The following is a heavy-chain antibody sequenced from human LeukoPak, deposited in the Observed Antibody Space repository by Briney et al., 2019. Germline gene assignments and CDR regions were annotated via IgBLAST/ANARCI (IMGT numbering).Heavy chain of an antibody. V-gene: IGHV4-39*02. Sequence: SSETLSLTCTVSGGSISSSSYYWGWIRQPPGKGLEWIGKIYYSGSTYYNSSLKSRVTISVDTSKNQFSLKLSSVTAADTAVYYCARDDPNKYYFDYWGQGTLVTVSS. CDR2: IYYSGST. J-gene: IGHJ4*02. CDR3: ARDDPNKYYFDY. CDR1: GGSISSSSYY.